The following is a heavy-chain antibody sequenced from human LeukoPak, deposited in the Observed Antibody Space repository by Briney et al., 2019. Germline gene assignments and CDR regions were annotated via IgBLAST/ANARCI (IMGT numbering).Heavy chain of an antibody. CDR3: ARGPTVTTDY. J-gene: IGHJ4*02. V-gene: IGHV4-59*01. Sequence: PSETLSLTCTVSGGSIRSYYWSWIRQPPGKGLEWIGYIYHSGSTNYNPSLKSRVTISVDTSKNQFSLKLSSVTAADTAVYYCARGPTVTTDYWGQGTLVTVSS. D-gene: IGHD4-17*01. CDR1: GGSIRSYY. CDR2: IYHSGST.